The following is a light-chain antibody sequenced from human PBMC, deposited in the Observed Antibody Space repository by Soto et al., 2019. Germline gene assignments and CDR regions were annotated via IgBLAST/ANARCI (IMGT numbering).Light chain of an antibody. V-gene: IGKV3-15*01. J-gene: IGKJ1*01. CDR3: QQFNYWPPT. Sequence: EIVMTQSPATLSVSPGERATLSCRASPSVSNSLAWYQHKPGQAPRLLIYGASTRATGIPARFSGSGSGTEFTLTISSLQSEDFALYYCQQFNYWPPTFGQGTKVDIK. CDR1: PSVSNS. CDR2: GAS.